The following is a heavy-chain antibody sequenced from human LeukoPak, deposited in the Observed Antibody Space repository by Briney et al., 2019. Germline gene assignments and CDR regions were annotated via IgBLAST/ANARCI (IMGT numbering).Heavy chain of an antibody. D-gene: IGHD1-26*01. CDR1: GYTFTGYY. V-gene: IGHV1-2*02. CDR3: ARVSHHIVGACFDY. Sequence: ASAKVSCKASGYTFTGYYMHWVRQAPGQGLEWMGWINPNSGGTNYAQKFQGRVTMTRDTSISTAYMELSRLRSDDTAVYYCARVSHHIVGACFDYWGQGTLVTVSS. CDR2: INPNSGGT. J-gene: IGHJ4*02.